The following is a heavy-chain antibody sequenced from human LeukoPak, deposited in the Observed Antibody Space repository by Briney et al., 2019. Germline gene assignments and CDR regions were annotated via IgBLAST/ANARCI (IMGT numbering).Heavy chain of an antibody. Sequence: GGSLRLSCAASGFTFSSYAMTWVRQAPGKGLEWVAFIRYDGSNKYYADSVKGRFTISRDNSKNTLYLQMNSLRAEDTAVYYCAKMGDGTGYYNVSFLRDYWGQGTLVTVSS. V-gene: IGHV3-30*02. J-gene: IGHJ4*02. CDR2: IRYDGSNK. D-gene: IGHD3-9*01. CDR1: GFTFSSYA. CDR3: AKMGDGTGYYNVSFLRDY.